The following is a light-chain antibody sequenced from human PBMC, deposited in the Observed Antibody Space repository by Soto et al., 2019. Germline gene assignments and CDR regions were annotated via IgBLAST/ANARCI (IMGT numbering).Light chain of an antibody. CDR3: QQSYSTPLT. V-gene: IGKV1-39*01. Sequence: DIQMTHSPSSLSASVGDRVSITCRASQSITTHINWYQQKPGKAPNLLIFAASSLQSGVPPRFRGSGSGRDFTLTISSLQPEDSATYYCQQSYSTPLTFGGGTKVDIK. J-gene: IGKJ4*01. CDR2: AAS. CDR1: QSITTH.